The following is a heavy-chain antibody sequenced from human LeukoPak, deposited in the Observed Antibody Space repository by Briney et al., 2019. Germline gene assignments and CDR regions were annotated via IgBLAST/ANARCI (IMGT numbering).Heavy chain of an antibody. CDR2: INPNSGGT. J-gene: IGHJ6*02. D-gene: IGHD3-3*01. CDR3: ARGGYYDFWSGYQRAGYYYYGMDV. Sequence: ASVKVSCKASGYTFTGYYMHWVRQAPGQGLEWMGWINPNSGGTNYAQKFQGRVTMTRDTSISTAYMELSRLRSDDTAVYYCARGGYYDFWSGYQRAGYYYYGMDVWGQGITVTVSS. V-gene: IGHV1-2*02. CDR1: GYTFTGYY.